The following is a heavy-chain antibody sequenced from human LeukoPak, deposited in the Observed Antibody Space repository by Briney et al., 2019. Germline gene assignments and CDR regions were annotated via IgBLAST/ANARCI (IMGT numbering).Heavy chain of an antibody. CDR2: IYYSGST. V-gene: IGHV4-59*12. CDR3: ARVSDSSGYQNWFDP. J-gene: IGHJ5*02. CDR1: GGSISSYY. D-gene: IGHD3-22*01. Sequence: SETLSLTCTVSGGSISSYYWSWIRQPPGKGLEWIGYIYYSGSTNYNPSLKSRVTISVDTSKNQFSLKLSSVTAADTAVYYCARVSDSSGYQNWFDPWGQGTLVTVSS.